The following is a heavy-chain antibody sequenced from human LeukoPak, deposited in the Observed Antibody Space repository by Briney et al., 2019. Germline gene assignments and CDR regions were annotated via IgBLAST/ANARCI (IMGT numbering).Heavy chain of an antibody. D-gene: IGHD7-27*01. Sequence: GGSLRLSCAASGFAFSSYAMSWVRQAPGEGLEWVSYISSSSIYTNYADSVKGRFTISRDNAKNSLYLQMNSLRAEDTAVYYCARDQANWLLDYWGQGTLVTVSS. V-gene: IGHV3-21*05. CDR1: GFAFSSYA. J-gene: IGHJ4*02. CDR3: ARDQANWLLDY. CDR2: ISSSSIYT.